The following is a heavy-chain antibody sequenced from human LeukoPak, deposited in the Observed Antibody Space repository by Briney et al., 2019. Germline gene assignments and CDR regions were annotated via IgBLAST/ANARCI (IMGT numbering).Heavy chain of an antibody. V-gene: IGHV1-46*01. D-gene: IGHD5-12*01. CDR1: GYTFTSYY. CDR3: ARDQSDIVATITTFDY. CDR2: INPSGGST. J-gene: IGHJ4*02. Sequence: ASVKVSCKASGYTFTSYYMHWVRQAPGQGLEWRGIINPSGGSTSYAQKFQGRVTMTRDTSTSTVYMELSSLRSEDTAVYYCARDQSDIVATITTFDYWGQGTLVTVSS.